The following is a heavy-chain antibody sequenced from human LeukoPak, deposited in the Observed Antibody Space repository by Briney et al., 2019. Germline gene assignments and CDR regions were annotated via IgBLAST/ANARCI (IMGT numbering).Heavy chain of an antibody. V-gene: IGHV1-2*02. J-gene: IGHJ4*02. Sequence: ASVKVSCKASGYTFTGYYMHWVRQAPGQGLEWMGWINPNSGGTNYAQKFQGRVTMTRDTSISTAYMELSRLRSEDTAVYYCARSPDILTGENFDYWGQGTLVTVSS. CDR1: GYTFTGYY. CDR3: ARSPDILTGENFDY. CDR2: INPNSGGT. D-gene: IGHD3-9*01.